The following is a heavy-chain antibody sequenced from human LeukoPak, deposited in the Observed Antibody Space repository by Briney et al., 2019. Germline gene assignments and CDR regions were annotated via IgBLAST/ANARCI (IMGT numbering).Heavy chain of an antibody. V-gene: IGHV4-34*01. D-gene: IGHD6-13*01. Sequence: SETLSLTCAVYGGSFSGYSWSWIRQPPGKWLEWIGEINHSGSTNYNPSLKSRVTISVDTSKNQFSLKLSSVTAADTAVYYCAREGIATFDYWGQGTLVTVSS. CDR2: INHSGST. J-gene: IGHJ4*02. CDR1: GGSFSGYS. CDR3: AREGIATFDY.